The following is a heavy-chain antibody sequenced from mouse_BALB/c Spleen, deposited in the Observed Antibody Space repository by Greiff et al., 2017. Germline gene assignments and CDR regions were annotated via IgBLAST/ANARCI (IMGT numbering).Heavy chain of an antibody. Sequence: QVQLQQPGAELVKPGTSVKLSCKASGYNFTSYWINWVKLRPGQGLEWIGDIYPGSGSTNYNEKFKSKATLTVDTSSSTAYMQLSSLASEDSALYYCARNYYGSSLYAMDYWGQGTSVTASS. D-gene: IGHD1-1*01. CDR1: GYNFTSYW. CDR2: IYPGSGST. J-gene: IGHJ4*01. CDR3: ARNYYGSSLYAMDY. V-gene: IGHV1-55*01.